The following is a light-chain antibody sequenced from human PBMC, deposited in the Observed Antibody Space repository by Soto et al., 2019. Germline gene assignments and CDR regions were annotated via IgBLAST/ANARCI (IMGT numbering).Light chain of an antibody. Sequence: AIRMTQSPSSLSASTGDRVTITCRASQAISGYLAWYQQKPGKAPELLIYAASTLQSGLPSRFSGSGSGTDFTLTINSLQSEDFATYYCQQYYHFPSFGQGTKVEIK. J-gene: IGKJ1*01. CDR2: AAS. CDR1: QAISGY. CDR3: QQYYHFPS. V-gene: IGKV1-8*01.